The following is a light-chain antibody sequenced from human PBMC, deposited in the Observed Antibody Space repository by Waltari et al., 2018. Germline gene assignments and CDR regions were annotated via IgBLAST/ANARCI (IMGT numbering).Light chain of an antibody. CDR3: YSTDSSGNHRV. CDR2: EDS. J-gene: IGLJ3*02. V-gene: IGLV3-10*01. CDR1: ALPQKY. Sequence: SYELTQPPSVSVSPRQTARITCSGAALPQKYAYWYQQKSGQAPVLVIYEDSKRPSGIPERFSGSSSGTMATLTISGAQVEDEADYYCYSTDSSGNHRVFGGGTKLTVL.